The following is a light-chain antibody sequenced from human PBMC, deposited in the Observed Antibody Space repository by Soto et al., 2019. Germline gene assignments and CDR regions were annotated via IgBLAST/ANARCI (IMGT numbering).Light chain of an antibody. Sequence: DIQMTQSPSTLSASVGDRVTITCRASQSVSIWLAWYQQKPGKAPKLLIYKASSLKSGVPSRFSGSGSGTEFTLTISSLQRDDFASYYCQQYNSYWTFGQGTKVEMK. CDR2: KAS. J-gene: IGKJ1*01. V-gene: IGKV1-5*03. CDR1: QSVSIW. CDR3: QQYNSYWT.